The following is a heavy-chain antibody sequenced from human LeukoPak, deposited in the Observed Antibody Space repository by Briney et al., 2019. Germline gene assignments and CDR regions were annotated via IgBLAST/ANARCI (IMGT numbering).Heavy chain of an antibody. CDR1: GGSISSGGYY. CDR2: INYSGST. V-gene: IGHV4-31*03. Sequence: PSETLSLTCTVSGGSISSGGYYWSWIRQHPGKGLEWIGYINYSGSTYYNPSLKSRVTISVDTSKNQFSLKLSSVTAADTAVYYCAREGPDYGDYYRYFGYWGQGTLVTVSS. CDR3: AREGPDYGDYYRYFGY. J-gene: IGHJ4*02. D-gene: IGHD4-17*01.